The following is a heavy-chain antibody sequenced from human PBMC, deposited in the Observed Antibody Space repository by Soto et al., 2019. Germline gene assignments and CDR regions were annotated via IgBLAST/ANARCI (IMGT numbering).Heavy chain of an antibody. J-gene: IGHJ4*02. V-gene: IGHV1-69*13. Sequence: RASVKVSCKASGGTFSSYAISWVRQAPGQGLEWMGGIIPIFGTANYAQKFQGRVTITADESTSTAYMELSSLRSEDTAVYYCARDKTSAYRESRYCFGYWGQGTLVT. CDR1: GGTFSSYA. CDR2: IIPIFGTA. CDR3: ARDKTSAYRESRYCFGY. D-gene: IGHD2-2*01.